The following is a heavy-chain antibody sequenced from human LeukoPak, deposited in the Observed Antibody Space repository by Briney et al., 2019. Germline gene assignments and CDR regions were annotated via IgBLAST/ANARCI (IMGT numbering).Heavy chain of an antibody. J-gene: IGHJ4*02. D-gene: IGHD2-2*01. CDR3: AKEIYCSSTSCYLRESPGFDY. Sequence: GSLRLSCAVSGFTFTNFAMMWVRQAPGKGLQWVSSITGDGATYYADSVKGRFTISGDNSKNTLYLQMNSLRAEDTAVYYCAKEIYCSSTSCYLRESPGFDYWGQGTLVTVSS. V-gene: IGHV3-23*01. CDR2: ITGDGAT. CDR1: GFTFTNFA.